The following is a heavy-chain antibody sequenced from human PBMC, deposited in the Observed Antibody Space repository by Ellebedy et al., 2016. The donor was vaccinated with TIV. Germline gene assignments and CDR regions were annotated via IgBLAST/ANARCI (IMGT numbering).Heavy chain of an antibody. Sequence: GESLKISCAASGFTFSDYSMNWVRQAPGKGLEWVSSITSANRDIGYADSVKGRFTISRDNAKNALFLQINSLRAEDTGVYYCAKLAGNSSWYAEYWGQGTLVTVSS. CDR2: ITSANRDI. CDR3: AKLAGNSSWYAEY. CDR1: GFTFSDYS. V-gene: IGHV3-21*04. J-gene: IGHJ4*02. D-gene: IGHD6-13*01.